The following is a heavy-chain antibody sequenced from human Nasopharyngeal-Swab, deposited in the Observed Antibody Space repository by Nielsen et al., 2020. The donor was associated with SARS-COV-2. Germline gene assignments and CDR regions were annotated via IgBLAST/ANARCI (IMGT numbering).Heavy chain of an antibody. CDR2: ISSSSSYI. CDR3: ARDSPDSSGYYYFDY. J-gene: IGHJ4*02. V-gene: IGHV3-21*01. Sequence: GESLKISCAASGFTFSSYSMNWVRQAPGKGLEWVSSISSSSSYIYYADSVKGRFTISRDNAKNSLYLQMNSLRAEDTAVYYCARDSPDSSGYYYFDYWGQGTLVTVSS. CDR1: GFTFSSYS. D-gene: IGHD3-22*01.